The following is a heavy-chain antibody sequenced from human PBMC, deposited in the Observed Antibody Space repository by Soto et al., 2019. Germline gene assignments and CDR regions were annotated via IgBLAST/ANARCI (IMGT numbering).Heavy chain of an antibody. J-gene: IGHJ4*02. Sequence: EVQLVESGGGLVQPGGSLRLSCAASEFIFRNYWMSWVRQAPGKGLEWVASIKPDGSEKNYVDSVKGRFAISRDNTKNSLYLQMNSLRDEDTAVYYCAKLRGYTTIYDYWGQGTLFTVSP. CDR2: IKPDGSEK. D-gene: IGHD5-18*01. CDR3: AKLRGYTTIYDY. CDR1: EFIFRNYW. V-gene: IGHV3-7*01.